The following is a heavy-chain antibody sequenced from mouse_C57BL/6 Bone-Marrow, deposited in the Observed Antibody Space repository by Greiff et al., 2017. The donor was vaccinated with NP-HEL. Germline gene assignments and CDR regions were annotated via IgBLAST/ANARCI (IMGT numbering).Heavy chain of an antibody. CDR3: TKSYWYFDV. Sequence: VQLQQSGAELVRPGASVKLSCTASGFNIKDDYMHWVKQRPEQGLEWIGWIDPENGDTEYASKFQGKATITADTSSNTAYLPLSSLTSEDTAVYYCTKSYWYFDVWGTGTTVTVSS. CDR1: GFNIKDDY. J-gene: IGHJ1*03. V-gene: IGHV14-4*01. CDR2: IDPENGDT.